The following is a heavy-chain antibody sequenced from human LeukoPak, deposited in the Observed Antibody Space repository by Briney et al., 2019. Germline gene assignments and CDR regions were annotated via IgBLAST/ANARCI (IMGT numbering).Heavy chain of an antibody. CDR3: ARDGYCSSTSCPWGGYFDY. D-gene: IGHD2-2*03. J-gene: IGHJ4*02. CDR2: ISRSSSSI. V-gene: IGHV3-21*01. Sequence: GGSLRLSCAASGFTFSNHNMNWVRQAPGKGLEWVSSISRSSSSIYYADSVKGRFTISRDNTKNSLYLQMNSLRAEDTAVYYCARDGYCSSTSCPWGGYFDYWGQGTLVTVSS. CDR1: GFTFSNHN.